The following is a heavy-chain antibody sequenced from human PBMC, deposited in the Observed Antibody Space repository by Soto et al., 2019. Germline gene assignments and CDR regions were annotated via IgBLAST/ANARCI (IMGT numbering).Heavy chain of an antibody. Sequence: LRLSCXTSGFMFTTSGMHWVRQAPGKGLEWVSGIWLDGSERYYSDSVKGRFTISRDNSKNMLFLEMNSLRVEDTAVYFCARDASGTTSFLVSWGQGALVTVSS. CDR1: GFMFTTSG. J-gene: IGHJ5*01. V-gene: IGHV3-33*01. CDR2: IWLDGSER. D-gene: IGHD1-1*01. CDR3: ARDASGTTSFLVS.